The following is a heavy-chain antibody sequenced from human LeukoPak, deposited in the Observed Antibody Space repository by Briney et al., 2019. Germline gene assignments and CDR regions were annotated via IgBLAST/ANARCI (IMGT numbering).Heavy chain of an antibody. CDR3: AKAPTGYSGYDYFDY. D-gene: IGHD5-12*01. J-gene: IGHJ4*02. V-gene: IGHV3-9*01. CDR1: GFTFDDYA. CDR2: ISWNGGSI. Sequence: PGGSLRLSCAASGFTFDDYAMYWVRQAPGKGLEWVSGISWNGGSIDYADSVKGRFTISRDNAKNSLYLQMNSLRAEDTALYYCAKAPTGYSGYDYFDYWGQGTLVTVSS.